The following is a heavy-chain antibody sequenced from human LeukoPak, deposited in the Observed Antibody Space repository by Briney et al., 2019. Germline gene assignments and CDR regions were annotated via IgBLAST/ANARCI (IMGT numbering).Heavy chain of an antibody. CDR2: IYAGDSDT. D-gene: IGHD3-22*01. Sequence: GESLNISCKGSGYSFTSYWIGWVRQMPGKGLGWMGIIYAGDSDTRYSPSFQGQVTISADKSISTAYLQWSSLKASDTAMYYCASLNYYDSSGYPDAFDIWGQGTMVTVSS. J-gene: IGHJ3*02. V-gene: IGHV5-51*01. CDR3: ASLNYYDSSGYPDAFDI. CDR1: GYSFTSYW.